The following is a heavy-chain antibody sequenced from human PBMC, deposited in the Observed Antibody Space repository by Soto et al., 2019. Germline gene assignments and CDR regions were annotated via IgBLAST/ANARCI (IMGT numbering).Heavy chain of an antibody. D-gene: IGHD3-22*01. V-gene: IGHV1-46*01. CDR2: INPSGGST. J-gene: IGHJ4*02. CDR1: GYTFTSYY. CDR3: ARSRRYYDSSGTPLHFDY. Sequence: ASVKVSCKASGYTFTSYYMHWVRQAPGQGLEWMGIINPSGGSTSYAQKFQGRVTMTRDTSTSTVYMELSSLRSEDTAVYYCARSRRYYDSSGTPLHFDYWGQGTLVTVSS.